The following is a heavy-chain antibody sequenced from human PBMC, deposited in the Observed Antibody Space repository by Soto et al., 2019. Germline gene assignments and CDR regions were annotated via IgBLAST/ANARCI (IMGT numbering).Heavy chain of an antibody. V-gene: IGHV1-2*02. CDR3: ASAAVTGTAGLDF. CDR2: INPNSGGT. J-gene: IGHJ4*02. CDR1: GCTFSGFY. Sequence: ASVKVSCKASGCTFSGFYMHWVRQAPGQGLEWMGWINPNSGGTKSAEKFQGRVTMTRDTSISTAYMELSRLTSDGTAVYYCASAAVTGTAGLDFWGQGTQVTVSS. D-gene: IGHD6-19*01.